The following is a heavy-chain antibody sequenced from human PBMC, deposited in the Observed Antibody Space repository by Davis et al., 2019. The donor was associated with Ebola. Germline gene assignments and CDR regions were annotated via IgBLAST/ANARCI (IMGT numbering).Heavy chain of an antibody. V-gene: IGHV3-64*04. CDR1: GFTFSDFA. J-gene: IGHJ2*01. D-gene: IGHD4/OR15-4a*01. Sequence: GGSLRLSCSASGFTFSDFAMHWVRQAPGKGLEHVSAISTYGGSKYYADSVKGRFTISRDKSKNTLYLQMNSLRAEDTALYYCTKDKTMATQYWYFDLWGRGTLVSVSS. CDR2: ISTYGGSK. CDR3: TKDKTMATQYWYFDL.